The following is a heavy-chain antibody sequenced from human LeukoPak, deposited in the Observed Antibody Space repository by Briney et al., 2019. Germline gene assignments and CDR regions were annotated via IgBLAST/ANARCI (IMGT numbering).Heavy chain of an antibody. D-gene: IGHD5-18*01. CDR2: IYHSESP. CDR1: GGSISSFY. V-gene: IGHV4-59*01. Sequence: PSETLSLTCTVSGGSISSFYWSWIRQPPGKGLEWIGYIYHSESPNYNPSLKSRVTISVDTSKNQFSLKLTSVTAADTAMYYCAWGYTAMVIFYWSQGTLVTVSS. J-gene: IGHJ4*02. CDR3: AWGYTAMVIFY.